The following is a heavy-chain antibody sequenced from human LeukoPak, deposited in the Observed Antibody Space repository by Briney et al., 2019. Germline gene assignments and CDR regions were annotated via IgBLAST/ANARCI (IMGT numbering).Heavy chain of an antibody. CDR3: ARDYCSSTSCLFDY. Sequence: ASVKVSCKASGYTFIGYYMHWVRQAPGQGLEWMGRINPNSGGTNYAQKFQGRVTMTRDTSISTAYVELSRLRSDDTAVYYCARDYCSSTSCLFDYWGQGTLVTVSS. D-gene: IGHD2-2*01. CDR1: GYTFIGYY. V-gene: IGHV1-2*06. CDR2: INPNSGGT. J-gene: IGHJ4*02.